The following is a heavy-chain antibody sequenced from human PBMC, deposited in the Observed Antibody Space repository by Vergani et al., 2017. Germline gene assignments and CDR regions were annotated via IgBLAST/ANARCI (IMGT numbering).Heavy chain of an antibody. V-gene: IGHV4-39*07. CDR2: IYYSGST. D-gene: IGHD6-19*01. CDR1: GGSISSSSYY. CDR3: ASCGYSSGWYWSGGENWFDP. Sequence: QLQLQESGPGLVKPSETLSLTCTVSGGSISSSSYYWGWIRQPPGKGLEWIGSIYYSGSTYYNPSLKSRVTISVDTSKNQFSLKLSSVTAADTAVYYCASCGYSSGWYWSGGENWFDPWGQGTLVTVSS. J-gene: IGHJ5*02.